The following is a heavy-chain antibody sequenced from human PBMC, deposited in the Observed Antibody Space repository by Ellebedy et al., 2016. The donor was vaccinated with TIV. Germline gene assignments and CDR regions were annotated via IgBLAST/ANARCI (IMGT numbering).Heavy chain of an antibody. V-gene: IGHV3-23*01. D-gene: IGHD3-3*01. Sequence: PGGSLRLSCAASGFTFSTYPMNWVRQAPGKGLEWVSIISANGGTTYYADSVKGRFTISRDNAKNTLYRQMNSLRAEDTAVYYCARVQPITIFGVVTYYYYGLDVWGQGTTVTVSS. CDR1: GFTFSTYP. J-gene: IGHJ6*02. CDR2: ISANGGTT. CDR3: ARVQPITIFGVVTYYYYGLDV.